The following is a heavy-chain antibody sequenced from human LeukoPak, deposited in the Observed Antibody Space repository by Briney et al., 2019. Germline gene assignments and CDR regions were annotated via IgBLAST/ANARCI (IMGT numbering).Heavy chain of an antibody. CDR1: GYTFTSYG. D-gene: IGHD3-9*01. CDR3: ARGLSSWVLRYFDWFPPHTNYYYYYMDV. Sequence: ASVKVSCKASGYTFTSYGISWVRQAPGQGLEWMGWISAYNGNTNYAQKLQGRVTMTTDTSTSTAYMELSSLRSEDTAVYYCARGLSSWVLRYFDWFPPHTNYYYYYMDVWGKGTTVTISS. V-gene: IGHV1-18*01. J-gene: IGHJ6*03. CDR2: ISAYNGNT.